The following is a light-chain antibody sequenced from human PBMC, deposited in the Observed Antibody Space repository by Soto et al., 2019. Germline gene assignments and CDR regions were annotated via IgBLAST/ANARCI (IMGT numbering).Light chain of an antibody. CDR3: SSYTSSTLYV. CDR2: DVS. Sequence: SVLTQPASVYGSPGQSITISCTGTSSHVGGNNYVSWYQQHPGKAPKLMIYDVSNRHSGVSNRFSGSKAGITASLTISGLQAEDEADYYCSSYTSSTLYVFGTGTKVTVL. CDR1: SSHVGGNNY. V-gene: IGLV2-14*01. J-gene: IGLJ1*01.